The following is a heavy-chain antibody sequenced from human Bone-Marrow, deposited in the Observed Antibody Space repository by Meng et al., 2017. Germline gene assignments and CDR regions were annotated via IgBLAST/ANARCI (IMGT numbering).Heavy chain of an antibody. Sequence: GESLKISCAASGFTFSDYYMSWIRQAPGKGLEWVSYISSSGSTIYYADSVKGRFTISRDNAKNSLYLQMDSLRAEDTAVYYCASGNPYYYGSGDLGYWGQGTRVTGAS. CDR2: ISSSGSTI. CDR1: GFTFSDYY. J-gene: IGHJ4*02. D-gene: IGHD3-10*01. CDR3: ASGNPYYYGSGDLGY. V-gene: IGHV3-11*04.